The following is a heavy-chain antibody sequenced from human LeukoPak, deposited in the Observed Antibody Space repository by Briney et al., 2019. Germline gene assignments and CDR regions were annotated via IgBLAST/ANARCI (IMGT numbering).Heavy chain of an antibody. CDR2: IYYSGST. D-gene: IGHD6-19*01. Sequence: SETLSLTCTVSGGSIRSSSYYWGWIRQPPGKGLECIGSIYYSGSTYYNPSLKSRVTISVDTFKNQFSLKLSSVTAADTAVYYCARDLVAVAGTNYFDYWGQGTLVTVSS. CDR3: ARDLVAVAGTNYFDY. CDR1: GGSIRSSSYY. J-gene: IGHJ4*02. V-gene: IGHV4-39*07.